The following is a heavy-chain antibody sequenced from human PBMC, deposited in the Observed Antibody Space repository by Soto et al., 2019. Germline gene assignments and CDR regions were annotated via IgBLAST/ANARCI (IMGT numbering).Heavy chain of an antibody. D-gene: IGHD5-18*01. Sequence: PGGSLRLSCAASGFPFSSHGMHWVRQAPGKGLEWVAVMSSDESNKFYADSVRGRFTISRDISKKTLYLQMNSLRAEDTAVYYCAKDPASDTSMLTNWFDPWGQGTLVTVSS. J-gene: IGHJ5*02. V-gene: IGHV3-30*18. CDR3: AKDPASDTSMLTNWFDP. CDR1: GFPFSSHG. CDR2: MSSDESNK.